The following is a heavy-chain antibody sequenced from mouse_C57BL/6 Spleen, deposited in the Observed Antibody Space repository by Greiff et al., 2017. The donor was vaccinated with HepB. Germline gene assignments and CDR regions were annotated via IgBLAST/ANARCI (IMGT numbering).Heavy chain of an antibody. CDR2: ISDGGSYT. CDR1: GFTFSSYA. CDR3: ARDHDYDYEDYFDY. V-gene: IGHV5-4*01. J-gene: IGHJ2*01. D-gene: IGHD2-4*01. Sequence: EVMLVESGGGLVKPGGSLKLSCAASGFTFSSYAMSWVRQTPEKRLEWVATISDGGSYTYYPDNVKGRFTISRDNAKNNLYLQMSHLKSEDTAMYYCARDHDYDYEDYFDYWGQGTTLTVSS.